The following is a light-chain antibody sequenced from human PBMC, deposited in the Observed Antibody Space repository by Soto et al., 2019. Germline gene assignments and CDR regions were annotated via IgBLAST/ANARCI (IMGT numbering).Light chain of an antibody. V-gene: IGKV1-39*01. CDR1: QSINIY. J-gene: IGKJ4*01. CDR3: RQSFSIPQT. CDR2: VAS. Sequence: DIQMTQSPSSLSASVGDSVTITSRAIQSINIYLSWYQQKPGKAPKLLSNVASTLQGGVPSRFSGSGSGTEFTLAIRSLQPEDSATYFCRQSFSIPQTFGGGNRVEI.